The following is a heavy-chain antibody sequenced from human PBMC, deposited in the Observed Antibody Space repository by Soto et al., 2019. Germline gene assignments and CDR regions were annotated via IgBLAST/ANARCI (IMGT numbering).Heavy chain of an antibody. D-gene: IGHD2-2*01. V-gene: IGHV1-69*13. CDR1: GGTFNNYA. CDR2: IIPLFGTV. CDR3: TLKKMASTSLDI. Sequence: SVKVSCKASGGTFNNYAINWVRQAPGQGLEWLGGIIPLFGTVNYAQKFQGRVTITADETTTSAYMDLSSLRSEDTAVYYCTLKKMASTSLDIWGQGTMVTVSS. J-gene: IGHJ3*02.